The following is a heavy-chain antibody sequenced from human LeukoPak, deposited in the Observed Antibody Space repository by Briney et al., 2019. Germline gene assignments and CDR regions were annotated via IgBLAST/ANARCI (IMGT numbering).Heavy chain of an antibody. CDR2: IYYSGST. J-gene: IGHJ4*02. V-gene: IGHV4-39*02. CDR1: GGSINTDLDY. Sequence: SETLSLTCTVSGGSINTDLDYWGWFRQPPGKGLEWIATIYYSGSTYYNPSLKSRVTISVDTSKNQFSLKLSSVTAADTAVYYCARDLAGHFGGFYFDYWGQGTLVTVFS. D-gene: IGHD2-21*01. CDR3: ARDLAGHFGGFYFDY.